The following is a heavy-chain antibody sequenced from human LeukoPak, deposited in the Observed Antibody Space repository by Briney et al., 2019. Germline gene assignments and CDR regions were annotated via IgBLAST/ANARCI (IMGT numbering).Heavy chain of an antibody. CDR3: ARAPSVPRFDP. V-gene: IGHV1-46*03. CDR2: INPSGGST. CDR1: GYTFTSYY. D-gene: IGHD2-2*01. Sequence: ASVKVSCKASGYTFTSYYMHWVRQAPGQGLEWVGIINPSGGSTSYAQKFQGRVTMTRDTSTSTVYMELSSLRSEDTAVYYCARAPSVPRFDPWGQGTLVTVSS. J-gene: IGHJ5*02.